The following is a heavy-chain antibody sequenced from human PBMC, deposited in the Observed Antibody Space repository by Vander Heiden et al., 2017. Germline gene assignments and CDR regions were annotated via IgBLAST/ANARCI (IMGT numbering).Heavy chain of an antibody. Sequence: QVQLQESGPGLVKPSDTLSLPGTVSGGSISIYYWRWIRQSPGKGLEWIGYIYDSGSTNYNPSLKSRVTISADTSKNQFSLKVRSVTAADTAVYYCARDRELGFWGQGTLVTVSS. V-gene: IGHV4-59*01. J-gene: IGHJ4*02. D-gene: IGHD3-16*01. CDR2: IYDSGST. CDR1: GGSISIYY. CDR3: ARDRELGF.